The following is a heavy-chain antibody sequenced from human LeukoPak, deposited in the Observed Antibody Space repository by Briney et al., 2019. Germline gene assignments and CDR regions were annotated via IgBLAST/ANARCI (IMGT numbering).Heavy chain of an antibody. CDR3: ARVYNWDVGRDFDY. CDR2: INPNSGGT. V-gene: IGHV1-2*02. CDR1: GYTFTGYY. D-gene: IGHD1-1*01. Sequence: ASVKVSCKASGYTFTGYYMHWVRQAPGQGLEWMGWINPNSGGTNYAQKFQGRVTMTRDTSINTAYMELSRLRSDDTAVYYCARVYNWDVGRDFDYWGQGTLVTVSS. J-gene: IGHJ4*02.